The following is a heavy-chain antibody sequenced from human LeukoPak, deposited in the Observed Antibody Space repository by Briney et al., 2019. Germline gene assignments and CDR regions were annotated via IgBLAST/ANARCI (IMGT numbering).Heavy chain of an antibody. Sequence: PSETLSLTCTVSGGSISSYYWSWIRQPPGKGLEWIGYIYYSGSTNYNPSLKSRVTISVDTSKNQFSLKLSSVTAAYTGVYYCARWYSSSWYGEYFDYWGQGTLVTVSS. CDR3: ARWYSSSWYGEYFDY. CDR2: IYYSGST. J-gene: IGHJ4*02. CDR1: GGSISSYY. V-gene: IGHV4-59*01. D-gene: IGHD6-13*01.